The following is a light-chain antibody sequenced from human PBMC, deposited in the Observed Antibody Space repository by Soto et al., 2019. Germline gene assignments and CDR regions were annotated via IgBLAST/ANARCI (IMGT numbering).Light chain of an antibody. CDR3: QQYNNWGT. J-gene: IGKJ1*01. Sequence: EIVMKQSPATLSVSPGARATLSCRASQSVSSNLAWYQQKPGQAPRLLIYGASTRATGIPARFSGSGSGTEVTLTISSRQSEDFAVYYCQQYNNWGTFGQGTKVEIK. V-gene: IGKV3-15*01. CDR2: GAS. CDR1: QSVSSN.